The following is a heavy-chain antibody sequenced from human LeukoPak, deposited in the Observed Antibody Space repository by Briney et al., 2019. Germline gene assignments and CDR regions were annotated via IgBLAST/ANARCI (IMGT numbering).Heavy chain of an antibody. D-gene: IGHD3-9*01. J-gene: IGHJ5*02. CDR1: GGSISSYY. Sequence: SETLSLTCTVSGGSISSYYWSWIRQPPAKGLEWIGYIYYSGSTNYNPSLKSRVTISVDTSKNQFSLKLSSVTAADTAVYYCAAWGDILTGYYTGRRPGWLDPWGQGTLVTVSS. V-gene: IGHV4-59*01. CDR3: AAWGDILTGYYTGRRPGWLDP. CDR2: IYYSGST.